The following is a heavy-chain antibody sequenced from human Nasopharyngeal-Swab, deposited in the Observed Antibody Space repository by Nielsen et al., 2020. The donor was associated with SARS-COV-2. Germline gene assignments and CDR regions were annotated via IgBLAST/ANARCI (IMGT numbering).Heavy chain of an antibody. CDR3: AKGDGLGATTASFDY. CDR1: GFTFSSYE. J-gene: IGHJ4*02. D-gene: IGHD5-24*01. Sequence: GESLKISCAASGFTFSSYEMNWVRQAPGKGLEWVSYISSSGSTIYYADSVKGRFTISRDNAKNSLYLQMNSLRAEDTALYYCAKGDGLGATTASFDYWGQGTLVTVSS. V-gene: IGHV3-48*03. CDR2: ISSSGSTI.